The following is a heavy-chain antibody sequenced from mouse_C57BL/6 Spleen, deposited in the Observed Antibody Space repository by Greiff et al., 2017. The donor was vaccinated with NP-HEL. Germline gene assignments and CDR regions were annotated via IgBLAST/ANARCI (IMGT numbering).Heavy chain of an antibody. CDR2: ISDGGSYT. CDR3: ARDWDDYHAMDY. V-gene: IGHV5-4*01. CDR1: GFTFSSYA. J-gene: IGHJ4*01. Sequence: EVKLMESGGGLVKPGGSLKLSCAASGFTFSSYAMSWVRQTPEKRLEWVATISDGGSYTYYPDNVKGRFTISRDNAKNNLYLQMSHLKSEDTAMYYCARDWDDYHAMDYWGQGTSVTVSS. D-gene: IGHD4-1*01.